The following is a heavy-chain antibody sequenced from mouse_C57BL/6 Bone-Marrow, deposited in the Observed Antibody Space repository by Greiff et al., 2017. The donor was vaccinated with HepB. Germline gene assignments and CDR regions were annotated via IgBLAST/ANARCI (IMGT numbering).Heavy chain of an antibody. J-gene: IGHJ2*01. Sequence: VQLQQSGPELVKPGASVKISCKASGYSFTGYYMHWVKQSHGNILDWIGYIYPYNGVSSYNQKFKGKATLTVDKSSSTAYMELRSLTSEDSAVYYCARTTITTVVEGNYFDYWGQGTTLTVSS. CDR1: GYSFTGYY. V-gene: IGHV1-31*01. CDR3: ARTTITTVVEGNYFDY. CDR2: IYPYNGVS. D-gene: IGHD1-1*01.